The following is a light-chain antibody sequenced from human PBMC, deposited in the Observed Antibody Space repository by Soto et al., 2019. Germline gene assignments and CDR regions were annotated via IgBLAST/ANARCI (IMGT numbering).Light chain of an antibody. Sequence: QSALTQPASVSGSPGQSITISCTGTSSDVGGYNYVSWYQQHPGKAPKLMIYDVSNRRSGVSNRFSGSKSGNTASLTISGLQAEDEADYCCSSYTSSSTLLYVFGTGTKLTVL. J-gene: IGLJ1*01. CDR3: SSYTSSSTLLYV. V-gene: IGLV2-14*01. CDR2: DVS. CDR1: SSDVGGYNY.